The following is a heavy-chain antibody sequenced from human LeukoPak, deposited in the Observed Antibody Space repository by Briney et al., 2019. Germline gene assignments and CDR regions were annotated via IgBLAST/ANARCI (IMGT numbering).Heavy chain of an antibody. CDR3: AKDLMYTGYSSSWYVDY. CDR1: GFTFSSYA. D-gene: IGHD6-13*01. J-gene: IGHJ4*02. Sequence: GGSLRLSCAASGFTFSSYAMSWVRQAPGKGLGYVSAISSNGGSTYYANSVKGRFTISRDNSKNTLYLQMGSLRAEDMAVYYCAKDLMYTGYSSSWYVDYWGQGTLVTVSS. V-gene: IGHV3-64*01. CDR2: ISSNGGST.